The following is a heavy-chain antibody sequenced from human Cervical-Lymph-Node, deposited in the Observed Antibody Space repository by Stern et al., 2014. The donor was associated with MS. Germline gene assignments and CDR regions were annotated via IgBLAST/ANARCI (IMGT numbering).Heavy chain of an antibody. J-gene: IGHJ4*02. D-gene: IGHD3-3*01. V-gene: IGHV1-18*01. CDR3: ARGPERGYDFWSGYYFDY. CDR1: GYTFTSYG. CDR2: IIAYNGNT. Sequence: QVQLVQSGAEVKKPGASVKVSCKASGYTFTSYGISWVRQAPGQGLEWMGWIIAYNGNTNYAQKLQGRVTMTTDTSTSTAYMELRSLRSDDTAVYYCARGPERGYDFWSGYYFDYWGQGTLVTVSS.